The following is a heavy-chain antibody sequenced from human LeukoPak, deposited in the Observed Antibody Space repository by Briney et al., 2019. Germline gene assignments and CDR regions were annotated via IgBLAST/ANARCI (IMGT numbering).Heavy chain of an antibody. D-gene: IGHD7-27*01. V-gene: IGHV3-21*01. J-gene: IGHJ4*02. CDR3: TPWAGPH. CDR1: GFTVISNY. Sequence: GGSLRLSCVASGFTVISNYMSWVRQAPGKGLEWVSSISSSSSYIYYADSVKGRFTISRDNAKNSLYLQMNSLRAEDTAVYYCTPWAGPHWGQGTLVTVSS. CDR2: ISSSSSYI.